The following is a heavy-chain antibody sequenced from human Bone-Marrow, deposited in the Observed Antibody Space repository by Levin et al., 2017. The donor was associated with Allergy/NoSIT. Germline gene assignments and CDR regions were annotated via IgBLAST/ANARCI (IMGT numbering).Heavy chain of an antibody. V-gene: IGHV4-30-2*06. CDR1: GGSISSRGYS. D-gene: IGHD4-11*01. J-gene: IGHJ6*02. Sequence: SQTLSLTCTVSGGSISSRGYSWTWVRQSPAKGLEWIGYIYHGGSKFYSPSLRSRVTISLDKSKNQFSLKLSSVTAADTAVYYCASSHYVVYFYGLDVWGQGTTVTVSS. CDR2: IYHGGSK. CDR3: ASSHYVVYFYGLDV.